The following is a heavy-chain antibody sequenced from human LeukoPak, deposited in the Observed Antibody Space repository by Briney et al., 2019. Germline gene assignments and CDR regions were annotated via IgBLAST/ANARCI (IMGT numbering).Heavy chain of an antibody. V-gene: IGHV4-59*02. CDR3: ARLGSSAMVTFNY. J-gene: IGHJ4*02. CDR1: NVSGRGVF. CDR2: MSSTGSS. Sequence: SGIVMLTWWDCNVSGRGVFLGGSRQPPGKGLEFIGYMSSTGSSNYNPSLKSRVTISVDTSKNQFSLRLSSVTAADTAVYYCARLGSSAMVTFNYWGQGTLVTVSS. D-gene: IGHD5-18*01.